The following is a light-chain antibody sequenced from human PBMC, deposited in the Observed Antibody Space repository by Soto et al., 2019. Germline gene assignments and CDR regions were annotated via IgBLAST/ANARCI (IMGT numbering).Light chain of an antibody. Sequence: DVVLTQTPRSLSVTPGQPASISCKSSQSLLYSDGRTYVYWYLQKPGQPPQLLIHEVSNRFSGVXDXXRGSGSGTDFTLKISRVEAEDVGVYYCMQSIQLPITFGGGTNVEIK. CDR1: QSLLYSDGRTY. CDR3: MQSIQLPIT. J-gene: IGKJ4*01. CDR2: EVS. V-gene: IGKV2D-29*01.